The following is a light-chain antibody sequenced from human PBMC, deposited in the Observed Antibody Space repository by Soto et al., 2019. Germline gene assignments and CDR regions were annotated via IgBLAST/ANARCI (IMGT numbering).Light chain of an antibody. Sequence: EIVMTQSPATLSVSPGERGTLSGRASQSVKNNLAWYQQKPGQAPRLLIYGAFTRATGIPARFSGSGSGTEFTLTISSLQSEDFAIYYGQQYENWPVGTFGQGTKVDIK. J-gene: IGKJ1*01. CDR2: GAF. CDR3: QQYENWPVGT. CDR1: QSVKNN. V-gene: IGKV3-15*01.